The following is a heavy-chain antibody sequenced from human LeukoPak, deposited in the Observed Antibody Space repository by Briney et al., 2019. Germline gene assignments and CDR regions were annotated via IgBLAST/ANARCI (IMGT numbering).Heavy chain of an antibody. CDR3: ARVIRITMVRGANDYMDV. CDR2: IYYSGST. CDR1: GVSISSSSYY. J-gene: IGHJ6*03. Sequence: SETLSLTCTVSGVSISSSSYYWGCIRQPPGRGLGWIGSIYYSGSTYYNPSLKSRITISVDTTKYQFSLKLSSVTAADTAVYYCARVIRITMVRGANDYMDVWGKGTTVTVSS. V-gene: IGHV4-39*07. D-gene: IGHD3-10*01.